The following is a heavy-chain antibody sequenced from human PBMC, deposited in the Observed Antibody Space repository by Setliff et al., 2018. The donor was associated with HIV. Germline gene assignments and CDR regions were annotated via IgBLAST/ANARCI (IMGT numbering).Heavy chain of an antibody. CDR1: GFPFSSYG. CDR3: GRVPYKSAWFSGGHNPFDV. CDR2: ISAYNGKT. Sequence: ASVKVSCKASGFPFSSYGISWVRQAPGQGLEWMGWISAYNGKTEYAQNFQGRVTMTTDISTSTAYMELSGLTSEDTAVYYCGRVPYKSAWFSGGHNPFDVWGQGTMVTVSS. V-gene: IGHV1-18*01. J-gene: IGHJ3*01. D-gene: IGHD6-19*01.